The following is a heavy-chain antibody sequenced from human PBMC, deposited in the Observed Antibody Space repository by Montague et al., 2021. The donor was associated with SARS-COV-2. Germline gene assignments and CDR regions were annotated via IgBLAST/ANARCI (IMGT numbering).Heavy chain of an antibody. CDR1: GGSISSSNW. Sequence: ILSLTSTVSGGSISSSNWWSWVRQPPGKGLEWIGEIYHSGSTNXNPSLKSRVTISVDKSKNQFSLKLSSVTAADTAVYYCARTLWFGELLSYYYYGMDVWGQGTTVTVSS. CDR2: IYHSGST. V-gene: IGHV4-4*02. J-gene: IGHJ6*02. D-gene: IGHD3-10*01. CDR3: ARTLWFGELLSYYYYGMDV.